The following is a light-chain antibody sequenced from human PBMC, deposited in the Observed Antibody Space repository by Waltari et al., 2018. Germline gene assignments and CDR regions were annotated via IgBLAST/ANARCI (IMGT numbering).Light chain of an antibody. Sequence: QSVLSQPPSASASPGQGVTISCSGSNSNIGFNSVFWYQHVPGTAPKRVIFRGSQRPSGVPDRFSGSKSGTSASLAISGLLSEDEADYYCASWDQSLRGVVFGGGTKLTVL. CDR1: NSNIGFNS. J-gene: IGLJ2*01. V-gene: IGLV1-47*01. CDR3: ASWDQSLRGVV. CDR2: RGS.